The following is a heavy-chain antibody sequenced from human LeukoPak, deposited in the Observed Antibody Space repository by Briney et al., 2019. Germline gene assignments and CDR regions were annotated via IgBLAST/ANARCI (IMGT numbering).Heavy chain of an antibody. CDR1: GGSISSGSYY. J-gene: IGHJ3*02. Sequence: SETLSLNCTVSGGSISSGSYYWSWIRQPAGKGLEWIGRIYTSGSTNYNPSLKSRVTISVDTSKNQFSLKLSSVTAADTAVYYCASANGSHRDAFDIWGQGKMVTVSS. CDR3: ASANGSHRDAFDI. V-gene: IGHV4-61*02. CDR2: IYTSGST. D-gene: IGHD1-26*01.